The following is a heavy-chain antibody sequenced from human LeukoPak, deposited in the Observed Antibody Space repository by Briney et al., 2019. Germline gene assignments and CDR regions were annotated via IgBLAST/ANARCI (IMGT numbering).Heavy chain of an antibody. CDR3: ARHASTVVRDYFDY. CDR1: GGSISSSSYY. Sequence: PSETLSLTCTVSGGSISSSSYYWGWIRQPPGKGLEWIGSIYYSGSTYYNPSLKSRVTISVDTSKNQFSLKLSSVTAADTAVYYRARHASTVVRDYFDYWGQGTLVTVSS. D-gene: IGHD4-23*01. J-gene: IGHJ4*02. V-gene: IGHV4-39*01. CDR2: IYYSGST.